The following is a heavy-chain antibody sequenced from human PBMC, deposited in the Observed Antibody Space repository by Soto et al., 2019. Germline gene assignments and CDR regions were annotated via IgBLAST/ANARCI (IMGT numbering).Heavy chain of an antibody. D-gene: IGHD6-19*01. V-gene: IGHV4-59*08. CDR2: IYYSGST. CDR1: GGSISSYY. Sequence: NPSETLSLTCTVSGGSISSYYWSWIRQPPGKGLEWIGYIYYSGSTNYNPSLKSRVTISVDTSKNQFSLKLSSVTAADTAVYYCARQAGSGWLDAFDIWGQGTMVTVSS. CDR3: ARQAGSGWLDAFDI. J-gene: IGHJ3*02.